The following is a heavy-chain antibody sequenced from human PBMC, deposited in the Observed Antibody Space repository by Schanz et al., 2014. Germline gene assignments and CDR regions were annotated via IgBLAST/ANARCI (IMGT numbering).Heavy chain of an antibody. CDR1: GFTFSDYY. V-gene: IGHV3-11*04. Sequence: QVQLVESGGGLVKPGGSLRLSCAASGFTFSDYYMSWIRQAPGKGLEWVSYISNSGTIIYYADSVKGRFTISRDNAKNSLYLQMDSLRAEDTAVYYCARGIITMVRGGDVGAFDTWGQGTMVNVSS. D-gene: IGHD3-10*01. CDR3: ARGIITMVRGGDVGAFDT. CDR2: ISNSGTII. J-gene: IGHJ3*02.